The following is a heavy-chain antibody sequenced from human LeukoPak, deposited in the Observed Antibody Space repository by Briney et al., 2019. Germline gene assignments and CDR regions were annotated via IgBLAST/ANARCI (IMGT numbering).Heavy chain of an antibody. V-gene: IGHV3-21*01. D-gene: IGHD1-26*01. Sequence: GGSLRLSCAASGFTFSSYSMNGVRQAPGKGREWVSSTSSSSSYIYYADSVKGRFTISRDNAKNSLYLQMNSLRAEDTAVYYCARDPYSGSYSWGHDAFDIWGQGTMVTVSS. CDR2: TSSSSSYI. CDR1: GFTFSSYS. J-gene: IGHJ3*02. CDR3: ARDPYSGSYSWGHDAFDI.